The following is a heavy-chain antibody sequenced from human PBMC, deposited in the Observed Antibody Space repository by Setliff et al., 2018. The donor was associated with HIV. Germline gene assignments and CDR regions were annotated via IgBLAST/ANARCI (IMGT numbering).Heavy chain of an antibody. CDR3: ARGRGSY. J-gene: IGHJ4*02. V-gene: IGHV4-31*03. CDR1: GDSISSAAYY. CDR2: IYHTGVT. Sequence: SETLSLTCTVSGDSISSAAYYWSWVRQHPGKGLEWIGYIYHTGVTKYNPSLNSRITISVGTSKNQFSLLLTSVTAADTAVYYCARGRGSYWGQGTLVTVSS. D-gene: IGHD1-26*01.